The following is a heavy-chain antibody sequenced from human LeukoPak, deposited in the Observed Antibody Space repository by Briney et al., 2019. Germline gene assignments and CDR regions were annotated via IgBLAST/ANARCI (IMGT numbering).Heavy chain of an antibody. CDR3: GTSTLS. J-gene: IGHJ4*02. Sequence: GGSLRLSCAASGFTFSSYWMGWVRQAPGKGLEWVANIKQDGSDKNYVDFVKGRFTISRDNAKNSLFLQMSSLRVEDTAVYYCGTSTLSWGQGTLVTVSS. CDR2: IKQDGSDK. D-gene: IGHD1-1*01. CDR1: GFTFSSYW. V-gene: IGHV3-7*01.